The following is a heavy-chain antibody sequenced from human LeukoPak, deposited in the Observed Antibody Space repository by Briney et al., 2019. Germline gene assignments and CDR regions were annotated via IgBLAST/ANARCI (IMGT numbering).Heavy chain of an antibody. CDR1: GYSISSGYY. V-gene: IGHV4-38-2*02. CDR3: ARAYSGSYRSHGAFDI. D-gene: IGHD1-26*01. Sequence: SETLSLTCTVSGYSISSGYYWGWIRQPPGKWLEWIGSIYHSGSTYYNPSLKSRVTISVDTSKNQFSLKLSSVTAADTAVYYCARAYSGSYRSHGAFDIWGQGTMVTVSS. J-gene: IGHJ3*02. CDR2: IYHSGST.